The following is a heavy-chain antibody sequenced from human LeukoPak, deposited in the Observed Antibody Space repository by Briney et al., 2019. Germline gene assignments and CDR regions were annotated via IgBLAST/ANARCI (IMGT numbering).Heavy chain of an antibody. D-gene: IGHD3-3*01. J-gene: IGHJ4*02. CDR2: IYTSGST. CDR3: ARDGYDFWSGQFDY. V-gene: IGHV4-4*07. Sequence: SETLSLTCTVSGGSISSYSWSWIRQPAGKGLEWIGRIYTSGSTNYNPSLKSRVTMSVDTSKNQFSLKLSFVTAADTAVYYCARDGYDFWSGQFDYWGQGTLVTVSS. CDR1: GGSISSYS.